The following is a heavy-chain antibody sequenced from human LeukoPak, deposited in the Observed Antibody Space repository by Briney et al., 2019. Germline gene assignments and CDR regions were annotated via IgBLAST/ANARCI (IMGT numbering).Heavy chain of an antibody. CDR1: TFTFSNYE. Sequence: GGSLRRSCAASTFTFSNYEMNWVRQAPGKGLEWVSYISSSGSTIYYADSVKGRFTISRDNAKNSLYLQMNSLRAEDTAIYYCARGKTPLYYYGLDVWGQGTTVTVSS. V-gene: IGHV3-48*03. CDR2: ISSSGSTI. J-gene: IGHJ6*02. CDR3: ARGKTPLYYYGLDV.